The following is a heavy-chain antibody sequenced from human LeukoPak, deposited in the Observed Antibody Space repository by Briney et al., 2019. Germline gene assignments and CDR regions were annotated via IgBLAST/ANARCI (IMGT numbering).Heavy chain of an antibody. Sequence: ASVKVSCKASGYTFTNYYIHWVRQAPGQGLEWMGIINPTSGSTAYTQKFQGRVTMTRDTSTSTVYMEQSSLRSDDTAVYYCARLGYYYDSLGHYDYWGQGTLVTVSS. CDR3: ARLGYYYDSLGHYDY. D-gene: IGHD3-22*01. CDR2: INPTSGST. J-gene: IGHJ4*02. V-gene: IGHV1-46*01. CDR1: GYTFTNYY.